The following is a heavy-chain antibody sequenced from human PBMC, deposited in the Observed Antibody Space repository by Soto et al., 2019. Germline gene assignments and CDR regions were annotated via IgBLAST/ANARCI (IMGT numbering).Heavy chain of an antibody. CDR2: ISGYTGNT. CDR3: ARAPHIVAMVYGGEENWLDS. CDR1: GYSFASHG. Sequence: QVQLVQSGPEVKKPGASVKVSCKTSGYSFASHGVSWVRQAPGQGLEWMGWISGYTGNTDYAQKFQGRLIVTSDTSTSTAYMELRSLRSDDTAVYYCARAPHIVAMVYGGEENWLDSWGQGTLVTVSS. D-gene: IGHD2-8*01. V-gene: IGHV1-18*01. J-gene: IGHJ5*01.